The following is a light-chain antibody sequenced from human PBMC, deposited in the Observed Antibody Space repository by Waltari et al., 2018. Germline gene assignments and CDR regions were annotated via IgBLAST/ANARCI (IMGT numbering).Light chain of an antibody. CDR3: QQYGSSPYT. V-gene: IGKV3-20*01. Sequence: EIVLTQSPGTLSLSPGERATLSCRASQCVSSSYLAWYQQKPGQAPRLLIYGASSRATGIPDRFSGSGSGTDFTFTISRLEPEDFAVYYCQQYGSSPYTFGQGTKLEIK. CDR1: QCVSSSY. CDR2: GAS. J-gene: IGKJ2*01.